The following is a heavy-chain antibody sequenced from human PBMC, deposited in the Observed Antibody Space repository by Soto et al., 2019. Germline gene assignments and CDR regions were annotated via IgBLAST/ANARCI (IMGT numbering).Heavy chain of an antibody. J-gene: IGHJ3*02. CDR3: AKDLLDIVVVVAASDAFDI. CDR1: GFTFSSYA. D-gene: IGHD2-15*01. CDR2: ISGSGGST. Sequence: EVQLLESGGGLVQPGGSLRLSCAASGFTFSSYAMSWVRQAPGKGLAWVSAISGSGGSTYYADSVKGRFTISRDNSKNTLYLQMNSLRAEDTAVYYCAKDLLDIVVVVAASDAFDIWGQGTMVTVSS. V-gene: IGHV3-23*01.